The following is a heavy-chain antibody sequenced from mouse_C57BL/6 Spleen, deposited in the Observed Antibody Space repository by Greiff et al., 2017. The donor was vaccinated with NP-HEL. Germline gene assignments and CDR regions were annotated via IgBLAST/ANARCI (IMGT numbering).Heavy chain of an antibody. CDR2: IYPGDGDT. CDR3: ARSGNYYDLDY. CDR1: GYAFSSYW. Sequence: QVQLQQSGAELVKPGASVKISCKASGYAFSSYWMNWVKQRPGKGLEWIGQIYPGDGDTNYNGKFKGKATLTADKSSSTAYMQLSSLTSEDTAVXFCARSGNYYDLDYWGQGTTLTVSS. D-gene: IGHD2-4*01. J-gene: IGHJ2*01. V-gene: IGHV1-80*01.